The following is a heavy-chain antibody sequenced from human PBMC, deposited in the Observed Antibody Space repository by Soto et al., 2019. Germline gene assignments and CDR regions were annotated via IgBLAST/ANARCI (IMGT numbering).Heavy chain of an antibody. Sequence: SETLSLTCAVYGGSFSGYYWSWIRQPPGKGLEWIGEINHSGSTNYNPSLKSRVTISVDTSKNQFSLKLSSVTAADTAVYYCARGVNGCSYGHNWFDPWGQGTLVTVSS. J-gene: IGHJ5*02. CDR1: GGSFSGYY. CDR3: ARGVNGCSYGHNWFDP. CDR2: INHSGST. D-gene: IGHD5-18*01. V-gene: IGHV4-34*01.